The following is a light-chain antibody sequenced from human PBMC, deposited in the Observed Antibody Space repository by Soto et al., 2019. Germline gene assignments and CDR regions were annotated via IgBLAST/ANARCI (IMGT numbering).Light chain of an antibody. V-gene: IGKV2D-29*01. CDR1: QSLLHTDGKDH. CDR3: MQRTYLPLT. J-gene: IGKJ4*01. Sequence: VLSQTPLSLSVTPGQPASISCRSNQSLLHTDGKDHLYWFLQKPGQPPQLLIYEVSNRLSGVTERFSGSVSVTDFTLKISRLEAEDVGVYYCMQRTYLPLTFGGGTKVEIK. CDR2: EVS.